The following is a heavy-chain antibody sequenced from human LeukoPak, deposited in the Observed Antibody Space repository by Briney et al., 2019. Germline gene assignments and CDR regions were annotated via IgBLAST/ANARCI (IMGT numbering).Heavy chain of an antibody. Sequence: GGSLRLSCAASGFTFSSYGIHWVRQAPGKGLEWVAFIRYDGSIKYYADSVKGRFTISRDNSKNTLYLQMNSLRAEDTAVYYCAKDKYSPIDYWGQGTLVTVSS. J-gene: IGHJ4*02. CDR3: AKDKYSPIDY. V-gene: IGHV3-30*02. CDR2: IRYDGSIK. D-gene: IGHD5-18*01. CDR1: GFTFSSYG.